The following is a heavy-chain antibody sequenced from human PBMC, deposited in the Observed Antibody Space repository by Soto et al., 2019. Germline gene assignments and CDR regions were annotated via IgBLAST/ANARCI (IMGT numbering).Heavy chain of an antibody. D-gene: IGHD6-13*01. CDR3: AREDRISAPGGIWFHP. CDR2: VYHNGRT. J-gene: IGHJ5*02. V-gene: IGHV4-59*01. Sequence: SETLSLTCSVSGGSIDNYYWSWIRQAPGKGLEWIGYVYHNGRTSYNPSLKSRVSISVDRSKNQFSLNLSSVTAADTAVYYCAREDRISAPGGIWFHPWGKGTLVTVSS. CDR1: GGSIDNYY.